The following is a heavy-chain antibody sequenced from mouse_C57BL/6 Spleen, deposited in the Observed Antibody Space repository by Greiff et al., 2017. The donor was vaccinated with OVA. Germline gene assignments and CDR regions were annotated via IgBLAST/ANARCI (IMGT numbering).Heavy chain of an antibody. Sequence: EVKLVESGGGLVKPGGSLKLSCAASGFTFSDYGMHWVRQAPEKGLEWVAYISSGSSTIYYADTVKGRFTISRDNAKNTLFLQMTSLQSEDTAMYYCARTVYYGSSYDAMDYWGQGTSVTVSS. CDR1: GFTFSDYG. CDR2: ISSGSSTI. J-gene: IGHJ4*01. V-gene: IGHV5-17*01. CDR3: ARTVYYGSSYDAMDY. D-gene: IGHD1-1*01.